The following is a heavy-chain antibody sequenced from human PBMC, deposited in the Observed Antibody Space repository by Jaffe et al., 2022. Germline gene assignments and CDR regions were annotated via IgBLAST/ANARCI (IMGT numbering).Heavy chain of an antibody. Sequence: EVQLLESGGGLVQPGGSLRLSCAASGFTFSSYAMSWVRQAPGKGLEWVSAISGSGGSTYYADSVKGRFTISRDNSKNTLYLQMNSLRAEDTAVYYCAKDLEDYGDYVWYFDYWGQGTLVTVSS. V-gene: IGHV3-23*01. CDR2: ISGSGGST. D-gene: IGHD4-17*01. CDR3: AKDLEDYGDYVWYFDY. CDR1: GFTFSSYA. J-gene: IGHJ4*02.